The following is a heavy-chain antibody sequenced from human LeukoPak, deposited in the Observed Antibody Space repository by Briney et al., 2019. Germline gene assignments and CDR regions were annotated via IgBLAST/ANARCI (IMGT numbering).Heavy chain of an antibody. D-gene: IGHD3-22*01. Sequence: GGSLRLSCAASGFTFSSYSMNWVRQAPGKGLEWVSSISSSSSYIYYADSVKGRFTISRDNAKNSLYLQMNSLRAEDTAVYYCARDPMNYDSSGYYYDQIDYWGQGTLVTVSS. CDR3: ARDPMNYDSSGYYYDQIDY. V-gene: IGHV3-21*01. CDR1: GFTFSSYS. CDR2: ISSSSSYI. J-gene: IGHJ4*02.